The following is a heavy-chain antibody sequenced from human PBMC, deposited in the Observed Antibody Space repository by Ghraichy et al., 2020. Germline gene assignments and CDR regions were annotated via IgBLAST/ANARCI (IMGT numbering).Heavy chain of an antibody. V-gene: IGHV3-7*03. CDR1: GFTFSRHW. Sequence: GGSLRLSCAASGFTFSRHWIHWVRQAPGKGLEWVASLSGDGSDTRYVDSVKGRFTISRDNAKNTLYLQMNSLRADDTAVYYCTRSVWLEPGIADYWGQGTRFAVSS. J-gene: IGHJ4*02. CDR3: TRSVWLEPGIADY. D-gene: IGHD3-16*01. CDR2: LSGDGSDT.